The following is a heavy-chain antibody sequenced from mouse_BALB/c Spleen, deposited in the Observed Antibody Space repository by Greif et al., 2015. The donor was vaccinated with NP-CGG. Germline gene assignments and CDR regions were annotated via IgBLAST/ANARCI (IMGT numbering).Heavy chain of an antibody. J-gene: IGHJ2*01. Sequence: QVQLQQSGAELVRPGTSVKVSCKASGYAFTNYLIEWVKQRPGQGLEWIGVINPGSGGTNYNEKFKGKATLTADKSSSTAYMQLSSLTSDDSAVYFCARSLYYGGGFDYWGQGTTLTVSS. CDR2: INPGSGGT. V-gene: IGHV1-54*01. CDR3: ARSLYYGGGFDY. CDR1: GYAFTNYL. D-gene: IGHD1-2*01.